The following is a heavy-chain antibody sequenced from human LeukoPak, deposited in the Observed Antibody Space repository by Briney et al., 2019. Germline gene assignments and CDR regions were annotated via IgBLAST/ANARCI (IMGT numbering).Heavy chain of an antibody. D-gene: IGHD3-10*01. Sequence: SETLSLTCTVSGGSISSYYWSWIRQPPGKGLEWIGSIYYSGSTYYNPSLKSRVTISVDTSKNQFSLKLSSVTAADTAVYYCARQLWFGENWFDPWGQGTLVTVSS. V-gene: IGHV4-59*05. CDR2: IYYSGST. CDR1: GGSISSYY. CDR3: ARQLWFGENWFDP. J-gene: IGHJ5*02.